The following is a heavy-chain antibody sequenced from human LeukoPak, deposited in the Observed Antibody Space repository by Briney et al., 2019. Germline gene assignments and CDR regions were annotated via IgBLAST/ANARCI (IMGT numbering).Heavy chain of an antibody. V-gene: IGHV3-20*04. D-gene: IGHD2-2*01. CDR1: GFTFDDYG. CDR2: INWNGGST. CDR3: ARPGEGYCSSTSCYELAFDI. Sequence: GGSLRLSXAASGFTFDDYGMSWVRQAPGKGLEWDSGINWNGGSTGYADSVKGRFTISRDNAKNSLYLQMNSLRAEDTALYYCARPGEGYCSSTSCYELAFDIWGQGTMVTVSS. J-gene: IGHJ3*02.